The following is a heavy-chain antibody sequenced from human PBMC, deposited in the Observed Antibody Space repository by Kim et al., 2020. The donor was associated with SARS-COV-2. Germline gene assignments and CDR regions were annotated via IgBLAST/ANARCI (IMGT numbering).Heavy chain of an antibody. V-gene: IGHV1-3*01. CDR3: ARDALSSRYYYGSWSLNWFDP. D-gene: IGHD3-10*01. CDR2: INAGNGNT. J-gene: IGHJ5*02. CDR1: GYTFTSYA. Sequence: ASVKVSCKASGYTFTSYAMHWVRQAPGQRLEWMGWINAGNGNTKYSQKFQGRVTITRDTSASTAYMELSSLRSEDTAVYYCARDALSSRYYYGSWSLNWFDPWGQGTLVTVSS.